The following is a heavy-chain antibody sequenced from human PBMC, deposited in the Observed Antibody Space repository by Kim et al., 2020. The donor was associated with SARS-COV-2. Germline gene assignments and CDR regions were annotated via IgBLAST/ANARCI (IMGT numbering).Heavy chain of an antibody. V-gene: IGHV3-15*01. J-gene: IGHJ4*02. Sequence: TDYAAPVKGRFSISRDDSNNMLYLQMKSLNTEDTGVYYCTGDDYLWGTFRPWGQGTLVTVSS. CDR2: T. CDR3: TGDDYLWGTFRP. D-gene: IGHD3-16*02.